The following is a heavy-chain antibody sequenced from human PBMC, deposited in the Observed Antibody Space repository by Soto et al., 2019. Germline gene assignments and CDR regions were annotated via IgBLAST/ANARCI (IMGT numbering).Heavy chain of an antibody. D-gene: IGHD6-6*01. CDR1: RSSFSSYY. CDR3: ARGYSSSQPFDY. Sequence: PSETLSLTCTVSRSSFSSYYCSWIRQSAGKGLEWIGRIYTSGSSDYNPSLKSRVTMSVDTSRSRFSLNLRSVTAADTAVYYCARGYSSSQPFDYWGQGTLVTVSS. CDR2: IYTSGSS. J-gene: IGHJ4*02. V-gene: IGHV4-4*07.